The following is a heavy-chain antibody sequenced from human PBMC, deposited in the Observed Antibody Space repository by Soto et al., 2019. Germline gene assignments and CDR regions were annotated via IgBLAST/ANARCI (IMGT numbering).Heavy chain of an antibody. Sequence: DVQLEESGGGLVKPGGSLRLSCAASGFTFSKAWMSWVRQAPGKGLEWVGHIKSKTDGGATDYAAPVRGRFTISRDDSNNKLFLQMNSLKTEDTGLYYCTIESRYYYDSCGYWGQGTLVTVSA. V-gene: IGHV3-15*05. D-gene: IGHD3-22*01. CDR3: TIESRYYYDSCGY. CDR1: GFTFSKAW. J-gene: IGHJ4*02. CDR2: IKSKTDGGAT.